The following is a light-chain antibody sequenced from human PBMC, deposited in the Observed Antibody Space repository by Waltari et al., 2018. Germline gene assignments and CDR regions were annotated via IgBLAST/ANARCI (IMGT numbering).Light chain of an antibody. CDR1: KMGEKY. CDR3: QAWDGSTLI. V-gene: IGLV3-1*01. J-gene: IGLJ2*01. CDR2: QDN. Sequence: SYEVTQPPSVSVSPGKAASITCYGEKMGEKYVSGYQQKPVQSPVLVLYQDNRRPSGIPERFSGSNSNSGNTATLTISGTQAMDEADYHCQAWDGSTLIFGGGTKLTVL.